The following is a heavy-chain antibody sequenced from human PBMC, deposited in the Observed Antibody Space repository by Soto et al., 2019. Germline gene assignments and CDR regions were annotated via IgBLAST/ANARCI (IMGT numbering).Heavy chain of an antibody. J-gene: IGHJ4*02. D-gene: IGHD2-2*01. CDR3: AREASVLIPAAQPSRFDS. CDR1: GGTFSSYA. Sequence: SVKVSCKASGGTFSSYAISWVRQAPGQGLEWMGGIIPIFGTANYAQKFHGRLTLTTDTAASTAYMELRILRSADTALYYCAREASVLIPAAQPSRFDSWGQGTLVTSPQ. CDR2: IIPIFGTA. V-gene: IGHV1-69*05.